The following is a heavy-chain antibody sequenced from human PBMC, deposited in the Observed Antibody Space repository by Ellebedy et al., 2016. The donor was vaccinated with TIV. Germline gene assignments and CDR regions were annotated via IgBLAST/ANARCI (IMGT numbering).Heavy chain of an antibody. CDR2: IIPIFGTA. Sequence: SVKVSCXASGGTFSSYAISWVRQAPGQGLEWMGGIIPIFGTANYAQKFQGRVTITADKSTSTAYMELSSLRSDDTAVYYCARGGLVVAATTFYYYYGMDVWGQGTTVTVSS. D-gene: IGHD2-15*01. CDR1: GGTFSSYA. V-gene: IGHV1-69*06. J-gene: IGHJ6*02. CDR3: ARGGLVVAATTFYYYYGMDV.